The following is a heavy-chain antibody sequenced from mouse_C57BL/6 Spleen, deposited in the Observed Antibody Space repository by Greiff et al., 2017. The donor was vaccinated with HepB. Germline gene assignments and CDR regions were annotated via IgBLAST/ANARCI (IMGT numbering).Heavy chain of an antibody. CDR1: GYTFTDYE. Sequence: VQLQESGAELVRPGASVTLSCKASGYTFTDYEMHWVKQTPVHGLEWIGAIDPETGGTAYNQKFKGKAILTADKSSSTAYMELRSLTSEDSAVYYCTRGGVYFDYWGQGTTLTVSS. CDR2: IDPETGGT. V-gene: IGHV1-15*01. J-gene: IGHJ2*01. CDR3: TRGGVYFDY.